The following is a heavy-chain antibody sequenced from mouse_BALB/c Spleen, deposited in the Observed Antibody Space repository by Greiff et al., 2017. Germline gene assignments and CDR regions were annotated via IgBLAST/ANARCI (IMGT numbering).Heavy chain of an antibody. CDR3: ARGLRDYFDY. CDR2: IYPGNVNT. J-gene: IGHJ2*01. V-gene: IGHV1S56*01. D-gene: IGHD2-4*01. Sequence: VQLQQSGPELVKPGASVRISCKASGYTFTSYYIHWVKQRPGQGLEWIGWIYPGNVNTKYNEKFKGKATLTADKSSSTAYMQLSSLTSEDSAVYYCARGLRDYFDYWGQGTTLTVSS. CDR1: GYTFTSYY.